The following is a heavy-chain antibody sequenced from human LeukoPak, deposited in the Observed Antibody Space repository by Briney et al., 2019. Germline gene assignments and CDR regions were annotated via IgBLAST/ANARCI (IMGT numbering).Heavy chain of an antibody. CDR1: GGSISNTNW. CDR3: AREGGPYRPLDY. J-gene: IGHJ4*02. CDR2: VDLLGRT. V-gene: IGHV4-4*02. Sequence: SETLSLTCGVSGGSISNTNWWTWVRQPPGKGLEWIGEVDLLGRTNYNPSLKSRVAISVDKSENHISLCLTSVTTADTAVYYCAREGGPYRPLDYSGQGTLVTVSS.